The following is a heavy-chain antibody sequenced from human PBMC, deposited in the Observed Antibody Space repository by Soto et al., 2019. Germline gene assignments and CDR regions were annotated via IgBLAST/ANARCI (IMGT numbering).Heavy chain of an antibody. V-gene: IGHV3-74*01. CDR2: ITSDGKSK. J-gene: IGHJ5*02. Sequence: GGSLRLSCAASGFNFSDHLMHWVRQRPAEGLVWVSRITSDGKSKAYAESVKGRFAISRDNAKNTLYLQMNGLTAEDTAVYYCARESGDWPLNWFDPWGQGTLVTVS. D-gene: IGHD2-21*02. CDR3: ARESGDWPLNWFDP. CDR1: GFNFSDHL.